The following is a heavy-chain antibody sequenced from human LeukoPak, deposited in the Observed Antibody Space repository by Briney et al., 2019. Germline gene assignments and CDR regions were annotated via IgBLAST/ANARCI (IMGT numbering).Heavy chain of an antibody. CDR3: ARHNPTVAHGGYHGLDV. D-gene: IGHD4-23*01. CDR1: AGSISPYY. J-gene: IGHJ6*02. Sequence: KPSETLSLTCTVSAGSISPYYWSWIRQPPGKGLEWIGYISYSGRTNYNPSLKSRVTISVDTSKNQFSLKLSSVTAADTAVYYCARHNPTVAHGGYHGLDVWAKGPRSPSP. V-gene: IGHV4-59*08. CDR2: ISYSGRT.